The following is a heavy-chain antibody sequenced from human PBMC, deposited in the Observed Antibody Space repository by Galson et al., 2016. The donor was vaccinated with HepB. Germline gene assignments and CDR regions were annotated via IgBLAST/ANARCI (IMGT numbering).Heavy chain of an antibody. CDR2: ISYGGSTK. CDR1: GFNFSDYS. CDR3: ARDRGVGYFDWFPREGFDY. J-gene: IGHJ4*02. D-gene: IGHD3-9*01. Sequence: SLRLSCAASGFNFSDYSLSWVRQAPGKGLEWVAAISYGGSTKHYADSVKGRFTISRDNSKNTLYLQMNGLRAEDTAVYFCARDRGVGYFDWFPREGFDYWGQGTPVTVSS. V-gene: IGHV3-30-3*01.